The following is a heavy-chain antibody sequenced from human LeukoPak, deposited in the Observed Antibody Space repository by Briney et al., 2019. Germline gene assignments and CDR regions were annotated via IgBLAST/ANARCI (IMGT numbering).Heavy chain of an antibody. CDR3: AKVNIFGMVDPYFDY. CDR2: INIDGSSP. CDR1: GFTFSTYW. J-gene: IGHJ4*02. Sequence: PGGSLRLSCAASGFTFSTYWMHWVRQAPGKGLVWVSRINIDGSSPSYADSVKGRFTISKDNAKNTLYLQMNSLRAEDTAVYYCAKVNIFGMVDPYFDYWGQGTLVTVSS. D-gene: IGHD3-3*01. V-gene: IGHV3-74*01.